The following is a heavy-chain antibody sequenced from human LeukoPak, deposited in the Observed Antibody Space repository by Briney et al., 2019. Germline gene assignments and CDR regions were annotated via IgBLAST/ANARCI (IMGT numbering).Heavy chain of an antibody. CDR1: GFAFYEHG. J-gene: IGHJ4*02. CDR3: ARAPITSPFYFDY. CDR2: INWSGGST. V-gene: IGHV3-20*04. Sequence: GGSLRLSCTASGFAFYEHGMSWVRHVPGKGLEWVSGINWSGGSTGYADPLRGRFTISRDNAKNSLYLQMDSLRAEDTALYYCARAPITSPFYFDYWGQGTLVTVSS. D-gene: IGHD2-2*01.